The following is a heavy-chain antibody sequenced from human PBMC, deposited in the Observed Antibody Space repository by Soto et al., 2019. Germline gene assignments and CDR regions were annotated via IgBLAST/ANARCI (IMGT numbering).Heavy chain of an antibody. V-gene: IGHV4-30-4*01. Sequence: QVQLQESGPGLVKPSQTLSLTCSVSGDSVSSGDSYWSWIHQPPGKALEWIGYTSFSGYTSYSPSLKSRVTISVDMSKSQFSLRLTSVTAADTAVYYCVRGGNPYHYATSGPGTFDKWGQGTLVSVSS. CDR2: TSFSGYT. CDR1: GDSVSSGDSY. CDR3: VRGGNPYHYATSGPGTFDK. J-gene: IGHJ4*02. D-gene: IGHD1-26*01.